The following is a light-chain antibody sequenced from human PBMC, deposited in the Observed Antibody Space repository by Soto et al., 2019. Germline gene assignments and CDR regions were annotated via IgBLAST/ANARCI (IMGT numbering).Light chain of an antibody. Sequence: QSVLTQPPSVSGSPGQSITVSCTGTTSDIGASNFVSWYQHLPGRAPKVIIFEATNRPSGVSNRFSGSKSCITASLTISGLQAEDEAEYCCISYKTDDTFLFGTGTKVTVL. J-gene: IGLJ1*01. V-gene: IGLV2-14*01. CDR3: ISYKTDDTFL. CDR2: EAT. CDR1: TSDIGASNF.